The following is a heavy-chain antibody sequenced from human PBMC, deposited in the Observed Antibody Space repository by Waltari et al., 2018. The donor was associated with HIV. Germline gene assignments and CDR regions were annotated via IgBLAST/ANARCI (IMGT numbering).Heavy chain of an antibody. J-gene: IGHJ5*02. CDR3: ARGEEGYSGYDLSWFDT. CDR1: GGSFSGYY. V-gene: IGHV4-34*01. CDR2: IKHSGRT. Sequence: QVQLQQWGAGLLKPSETLSLTCAVYGGSFSGYYWSWIRQPPGKGLEWVGEIKHSGRTTYNPTLKSRVTISADTSKNQVSLKVNSVTTADTAVYYCARGEEGYSGYDLSWFDTWGQGTLVTVSS. D-gene: IGHD5-12*01.